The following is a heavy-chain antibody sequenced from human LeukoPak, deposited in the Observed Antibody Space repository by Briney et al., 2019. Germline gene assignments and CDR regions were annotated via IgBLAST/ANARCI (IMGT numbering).Heavy chain of an antibody. J-gene: IGHJ4*02. CDR3: ARVRADIAVAWFDY. CDR2: TYSGGST. D-gene: IGHD6-19*01. CDR1: GFTVSSNY. Sequence: PGGSLRLSCAASGFTVSSNYMSWVRQTPGKGLEWVSVTYSGGSTYYADSVKGRFTISRDNSKNTLYLQMNSLRAEDTAVYYCARVRADIAVAWFDYWGQGTLVTVSS. V-gene: IGHV3-53*01.